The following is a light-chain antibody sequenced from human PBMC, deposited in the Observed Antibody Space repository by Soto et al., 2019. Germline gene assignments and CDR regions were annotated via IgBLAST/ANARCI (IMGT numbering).Light chain of an antibody. CDR3: QQRNIWPPVT. CDR1: QSVSSSR. V-gene: IGKV3D-20*02. Sequence: DIVLTQSPATLSLSPGERATLSCGASQSVSSSRLAWYQQKPALAPRLLIYGASTRATGIPARFSGSGSGTDFTLTISSLEPEDFAIYYCQQRNIWPPVTFGQGTRLEIK. J-gene: IGKJ5*01. CDR2: GAS.